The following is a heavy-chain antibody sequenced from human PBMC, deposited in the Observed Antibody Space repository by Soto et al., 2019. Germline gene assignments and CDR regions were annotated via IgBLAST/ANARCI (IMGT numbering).Heavy chain of an antibody. J-gene: IGHJ5*02. CDR1: GGSISSSNW. Sequence: PSETLSLTCAVSGGSISSSNWWSWVRQPPGKGLEWIGEIYHSGSTNYNPSLKSRVTISVDKSKNQFSLKLSSVTAADTAVYYCARESPKPPNWFDPWGQGTLVTVSS. CDR3: ARESPKPPNWFDP. CDR2: IYHSGST. V-gene: IGHV4-4*02.